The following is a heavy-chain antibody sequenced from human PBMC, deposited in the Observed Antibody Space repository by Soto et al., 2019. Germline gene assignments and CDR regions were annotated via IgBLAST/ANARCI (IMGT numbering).Heavy chain of an antibody. D-gene: IGHD2-2*01. CDR3: ARNGYCSSTSCYGMDV. CDR1: GFTFSSYA. V-gene: IGHV3-30-3*01. J-gene: IGHJ6*02. CDR2: ISYDGSNK. Sequence: GGSLRLSCAASGFTFSSYAMHWVRQAPGKGLEWVAVISYDGSNKYYADSVKGRFTISRDNSKNTLYLQMNSLRAEDTAVYYCARNGYCSSTSCYGMDVWGQGTTVTVSS.